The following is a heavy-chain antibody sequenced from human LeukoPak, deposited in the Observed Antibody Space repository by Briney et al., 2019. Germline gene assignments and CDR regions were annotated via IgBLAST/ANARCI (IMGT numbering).Heavy chain of an antibody. CDR3: ATPPHYYYYYGMDV. CDR1: GYTLTELS. V-gene: IGHV1-24*01. Sequence: ASVKVSCKVSGYTLTELSMHWVRQAPGKGLEWMGGFDPEDGETIYAQKFQGGVTMTEDTSTDTAYMELSSLRSEDTAVYYCATPPHYYYYYGMDVWGQGTTVTVSS. CDR2: FDPEDGET. J-gene: IGHJ6*02.